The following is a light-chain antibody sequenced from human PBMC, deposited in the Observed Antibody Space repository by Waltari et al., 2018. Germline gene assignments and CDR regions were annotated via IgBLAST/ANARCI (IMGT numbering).Light chain of an antibody. CDR2: WAS. Sequence: DIVMTQSPDSLAVSLGERATINCKSSQSVLYSSNNKNYLAWYQQKPGQPPKLLIYWASNRESGVSDRFSGSGSETDFTLTISSLQAEDVAVYYCQQYYSTPYTFGQGTKLEIK. V-gene: IGKV4-1*01. CDR3: QQYYSTPYT. J-gene: IGKJ2*01. CDR1: QSVLYSSNNKNY.